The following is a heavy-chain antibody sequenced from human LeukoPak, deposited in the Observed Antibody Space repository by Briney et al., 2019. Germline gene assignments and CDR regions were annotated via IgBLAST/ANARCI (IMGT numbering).Heavy chain of an antibody. V-gene: IGHV4-4*07. CDR1: GGSISSYY. CDR3: ARATIGYCSSTSCQENWFDP. J-gene: IGHJ5*02. Sequence: SETLSLTCTVSGGSISSYYWSWIRQPAGKGLEWIGRIYTSGSTNYNPSLKSRVTMSVDTSKNQFSLKLSSVTAADTAVYYCARATIGYCSSTSCQENWFDPWGQGTLVTVSS. D-gene: IGHD2-2*01. CDR2: IYTSGST.